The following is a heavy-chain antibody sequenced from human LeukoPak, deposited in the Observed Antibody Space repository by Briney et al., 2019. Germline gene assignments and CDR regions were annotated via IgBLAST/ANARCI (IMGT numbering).Heavy chain of an antibody. V-gene: IGHV4-34*01. CDR2: ISHGGST. CDR1: GDSFSTYY. Sequence: PSETLSLTCAVYGDSFSTYYLSWIRQPPGKGLEWIGEISHGGSTNYNPSLKSRVTMSVDTSKNQFSLKLSSVTAADTAVYYCARDGIAAVYKGYYGMDVWGQGTTVTVSS. J-gene: IGHJ6*02. D-gene: IGHD6-13*01. CDR3: ARDGIAAVYKGYYGMDV.